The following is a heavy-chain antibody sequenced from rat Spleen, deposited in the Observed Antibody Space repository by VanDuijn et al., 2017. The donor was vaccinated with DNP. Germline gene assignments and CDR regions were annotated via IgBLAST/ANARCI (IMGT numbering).Heavy chain of an antibody. CDR3: TTLITFMSG. J-gene: IGHJ4*01. V-gene: IGHV5-20*01. CDR1: GFTFRNYD. D-gene: IGHD1-1*01. Sequence: EVQLVESGGDLVQPGRSLKLSCTASGFTFRNYDMAWVRQAPAKGLEWVASISSDGSHTYYRDSVKGRFTISRDNAKSSLFLQMDSLRSEDTATYYCTTLITFMSGWSQGTSVTVSS. CDR2: ISSDGSHT.